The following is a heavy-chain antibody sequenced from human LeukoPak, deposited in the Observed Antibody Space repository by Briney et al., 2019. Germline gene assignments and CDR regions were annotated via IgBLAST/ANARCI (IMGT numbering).Heavy chain of an antibody. V-gene: IGHV3-7*01. CDR3: ARGGWSFDP. CDR2: IKLDGSEK. CDR1: GFTFNTYW. J-gene: IGHJ5*02. Sequence: GGSLRLSCAASGFTFNTYWMSWVRQAPGKGLEWVANIKLDGSEKNYMDSVKGRFTISRDNAKNSLYLQMNSLRAEDTAVYYCARGGWSFDPWGQGTLVTVSS.